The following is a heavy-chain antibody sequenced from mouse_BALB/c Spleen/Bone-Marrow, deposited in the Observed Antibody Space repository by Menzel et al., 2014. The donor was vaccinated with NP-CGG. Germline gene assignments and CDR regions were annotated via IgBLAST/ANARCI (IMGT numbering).Heavy chain of an antibody. D-gene: IGHD2-3*01. CDR2: IDPSYGGT. V-gene: IGHV1-39*01. J-gene: IGHJ3*01. Sequence: EVKLVESGPELEKPGASVKMSCKASGYSFXDYNMNWVKQSNGKSLEWIGNIDPSYGGTTYNQKFKGKATLTVDKSSSTVYMQLKSLTSEDSAVYYCARGHDGYRTWFAYWGQGTLVTVSA. CDR3: ARGHDGYRTWFAY. CDR1: GYSFXDYN.